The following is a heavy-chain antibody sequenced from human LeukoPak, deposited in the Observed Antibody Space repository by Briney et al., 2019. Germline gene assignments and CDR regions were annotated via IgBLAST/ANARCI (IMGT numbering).Heavy chain of an antibody. CDR1: GGSISSGGYY. Sequence: KPSETLSLTCTVSGGSISSGGYYWSWIRQHPGKGLEWIGYIYYSGSTYYNPSLKSRVTISVDTSKNQFSLKLSSVTAADTAVYYCARDYIIGRWYQQYGNWFDPWGQGTLVTVSS. D-gene: IGHD2-2*01. CDR3: ARDYIIGRWYQQYGNWFDP. V-gene: IGHV4-31*03. CDR2: IYYSGST. J-gene: IGHJ5*02.